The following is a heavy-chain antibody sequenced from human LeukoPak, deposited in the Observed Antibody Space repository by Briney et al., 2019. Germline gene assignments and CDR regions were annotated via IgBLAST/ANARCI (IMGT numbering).Heavy chain of an antibody. J-gene: IGHJ6*03. CDR3: ARGGMYYDFWSGYSDYYYYMDV. Sequence: SETLCLTCTVSGGSISSYYWSWIRQPPGKGLEWIGYIYYSGSTNYNPSLKSRVTISVDTSKNQFSLKLSSVTAADTAVYYCARGGMYYDFWSGYSDYYYYMDVWGKGTTVTVSS. V-gene: IGHV4-59*01. D-gene: IGHD3-3*01. CDR1: GGSISSYY. CDR2: IYYSGST.